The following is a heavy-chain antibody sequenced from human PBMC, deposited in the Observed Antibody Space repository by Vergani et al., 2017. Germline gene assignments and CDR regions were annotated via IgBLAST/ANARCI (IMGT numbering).Heavy chain of an antibody. V-gene: IGHV1-18*01. CDR2: ISAYNGST. Sequence: QVQLVQSGAEVKKPGASVKVSCKASGYTFTSYGISWVRQAPGQGLEWMGWISAYNGSTSYAQKFQGRVTMTRDTSTSTVYMELSSLRSEDTAVYYCARDLGEYSGSSADFDYWGQGTLVTVSS. CDR1: GYTFTSYG. CDR3: ARDLGEYSGSSADFDY. J-gene: IGHJ4*02. D-gene: IGHD1-26*01.